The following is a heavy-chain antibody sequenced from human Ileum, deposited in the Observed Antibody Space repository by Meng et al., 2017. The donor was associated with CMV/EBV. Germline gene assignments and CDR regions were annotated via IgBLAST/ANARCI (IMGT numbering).Heavy chain of an antibody. V-gene: IGHV1-8*01. D-gene: IGHD1-26*01. CDR3: ATGQGSRSYYVWFDP. J-gene: IGHJ5*02. CDR2: MNHYSGNP. CDR1: VYSFTSPA. Sequence: QVQVEQTEPEVKKVGASAIVFSTSSVYSFTSPANNWHRQPPGAGREWVGWMNHYSGNPTYAHNFQDRLIMTTDDTISNAYLVMRSFRSAAAAAYYCATGQGSRSYYVWFDPWGQGTLVTVSS.